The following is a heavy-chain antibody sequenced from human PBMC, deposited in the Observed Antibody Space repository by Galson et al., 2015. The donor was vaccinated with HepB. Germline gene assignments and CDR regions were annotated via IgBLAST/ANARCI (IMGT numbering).Heavy chain of an antibody. D-gene: IGHD3-22*01. CDR1: GYTFTSYG. CDR2: INAYNINT. Sequence: SVKVSCKASGYTFTSYGISWVRQAPGQGLEWMGWINAYNINTNYAQKFQGRVTMTTDTSTSTAYMELRSLRSDDTAVYYCARHSSGYYGWFDPWGQGTLVTVSS. V-gene: IGHV1-18*01. CDR3: ARHSSGYYGWFDP. J-gene: IGHJ5*02.